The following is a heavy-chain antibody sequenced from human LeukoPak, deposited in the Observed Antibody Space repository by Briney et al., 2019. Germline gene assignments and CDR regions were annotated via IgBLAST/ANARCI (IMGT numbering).Heavy chain of an antibody. CDR2: FDPENGGT. CDR3: AREKVVVVPAATHYYYYYYMDV. Sequence: ASVKVSCKVSGYTLTEFSMHWVLQDPAKGLEERGGFDPENGGTNYAQKFQGRVTMTADTSTSPAYMELRSLTSEDTAVYYCAREKVVVVPAATHYYYYYYMDVWGKGTTVTVSS. J-gene: IGHJ6*03. D-gene: IGHD2-2*01. V-gene: IGHV1-24*01. CDR1: GYTLTEFS.